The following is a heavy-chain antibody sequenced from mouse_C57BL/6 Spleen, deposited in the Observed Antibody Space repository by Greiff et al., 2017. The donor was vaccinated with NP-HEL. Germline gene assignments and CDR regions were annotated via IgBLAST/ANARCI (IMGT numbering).Heavy chain of an antibody. Sequence: VQLKESGPGLVKPSQSLSLTCSVTGYSITSGYYWNWIRQFPGNKLEWMGYISYDGSNNYNPSLKNRISITHDTSKNQFFLKLNSVTTEDTATYYCARGGDYWYFDVWGPRTTVTVSS. J-gene: IGHJ1*01. CDR1: GYSITSGYY. CDR2: ISYDGSN. V-gene: IGHV3-6*01. CDR3: ARGGDYWYFDV.